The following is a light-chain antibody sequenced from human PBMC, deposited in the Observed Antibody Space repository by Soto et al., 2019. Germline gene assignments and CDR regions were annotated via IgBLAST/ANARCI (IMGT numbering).Light chain of an antibody. V-gene: IGLV2-18*01. Sequence: QSVLTQAPSVSGSPGQSVTISCTGASTDFASYNRVSWYQQPPGTAPKLIIYEASNRHSGVPDRFSGSKSGNTASLTISGLQAADEADYYCSLYTSENTYVFGTGTKVTVL. CDR2: EAS. CDR1: STDFASYNR. J-gene: IGLJ1*01. CDR3: SLYTSENTYV.